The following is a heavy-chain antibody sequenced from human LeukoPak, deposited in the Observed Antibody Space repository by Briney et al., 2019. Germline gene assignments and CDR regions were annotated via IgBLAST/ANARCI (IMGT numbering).Heavy chain of an antibody. CDR1: GFTFDNYG. CDR2: ISGSGGST. Sequence: GGSLRLSCAASGFTFDNYGMSWVRQAPGKGLEWVSAISGSGGSTYYADSVKGRFTISRDNSKNTLYLQMNSLRAEDTAVYYCAKSPSGMAVTSNFDYWGQGTLVTVSS. J-gene: IGHJ4*02. V-gene: IGHV3-23*01. D-gene: IGHD2-21*02. CDR3: AKSPSGMAVTSNFDY.